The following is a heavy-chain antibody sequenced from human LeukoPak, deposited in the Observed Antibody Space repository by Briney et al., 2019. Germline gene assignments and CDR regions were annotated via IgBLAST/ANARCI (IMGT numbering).Heavy chain of an antibody. CDR1: GFTVSSNY. J-gene: IGHJ4*02. D-gene: IGHD6-19*01. CDR3: ARDYSSGWYGDGY. Sequence: GGSLRLSCAASGFTVSSNYMSWVRQAPGKGLEWVSVIYSGGSTYYADSVKGRFTISRDNSKNTLYLQMNSLRAEDTAVYYCARDYSSGWYGDGYWGQGTLVTVSS. V-gene: IGHV3-53*01. CDR2: IYSGGST.